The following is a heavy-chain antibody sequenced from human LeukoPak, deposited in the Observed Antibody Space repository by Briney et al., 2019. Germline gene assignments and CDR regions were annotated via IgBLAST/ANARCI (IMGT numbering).Heavy chain of an antibody. CDR1: GFTFSSYA. D-gene: IGHD6-13*01. Sequence: GGSLRLSCAASGFTFSSYAMSWVRQAPGKGLEWVSAISGSGGSTYYADSVKGRFTIPRDNSKNTLYLQMNSLRAEDTAVYYCAKIKRRIAAAGAYFDYWGQGTLVTVSS. CDR3: AKIKRRIAAAGAYFDY. J-gene: IGHJ4*02. CDR2: ISGSGGST. V-gene: IGHV3-23*01.